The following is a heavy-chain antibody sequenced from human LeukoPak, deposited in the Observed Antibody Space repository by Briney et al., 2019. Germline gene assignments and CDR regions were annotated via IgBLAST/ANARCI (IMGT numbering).Heavy chain of an antibody. CDR1: GYTFTSYY. CDR2: INPSGGST. J-gene: IGHJ4*02. V-gene: IGHV1-46*01. D-gene: IGHD5-24*01. CDR3: ARVWGWLQIFDY. Sequence: ASVKVSCKASGYTFTSYYMHWVRQAPGQGPEWMGIINPSGGSTSYAQKFQGRVTMTRDTSTSTVYMELSSLRSEDTAVYYCARVWGWLQIFDYWGQGTLVSVSS.